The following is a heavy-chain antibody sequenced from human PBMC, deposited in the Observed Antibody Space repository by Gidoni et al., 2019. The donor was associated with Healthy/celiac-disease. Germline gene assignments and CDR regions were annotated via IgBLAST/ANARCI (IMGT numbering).Heavy chain of an antibody. CDR3: TRDGDYYYGMDV. J-gene: IGHJ6*02. D-gene: IGHD7-27*01. V-gene: IGHV3-49*05. CDR2: IRSKAYGGTT. CDR1: GSTMGDYA. Sequence: EVKRVESGGGLVKPGRSWDLSATASGSTMGDYAMSWFRQAPGKGLEWVGFIRSKAYGGTTEYAASVKGRFTISRDDSKSIAYLQMNSLKTEYTAVYYCTRDGDYYYGMDVWGQGTTVTVSS.